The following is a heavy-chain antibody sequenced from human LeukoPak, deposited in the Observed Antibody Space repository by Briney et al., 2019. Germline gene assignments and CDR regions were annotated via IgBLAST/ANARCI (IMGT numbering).Heavy chain of an antibody. Sequence: SETLSLTCAVYGGSFSGYYWSWIRQPPGKGLEWIGEINHSGSTNYNPSLKSRVTISVDTSKNQFSLKLSSVTAADTAVYYCARGAVVVPAAIVSGPYGMDVWGQGTTVTVSS. CDR3: ARGAVVVPAAIVSGPYGMDV. D-gene: IGHD2-2*01. V-gene: IGHV4-34*01. CDR2: INHSGST. CDR1: GGSFSGYY. J-gene: IGHJ6*02.